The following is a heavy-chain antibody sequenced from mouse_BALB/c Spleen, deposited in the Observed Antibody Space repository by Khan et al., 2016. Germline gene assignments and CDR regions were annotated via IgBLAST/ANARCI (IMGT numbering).Heavy chain of an antibody. Sequence: VQLQESGAELARPGASVKLSCKASGYTFTSYWMQWVQQRPGQGLEWIGAIYPGDGDTRYTQKFKGKATLTADKSSSTAYMQLSSLASEDSAVYYCARRVGATVSVDYWGQGTTLTVSS. V-gene: IGHV1-87*01. CDR2: IYPGDGDT. CDR1: GYTFTSYW. CDR3: ARRVGATVSVDY. D-gene: IGHD1-1*01. J-gene: IGHJ2*01.